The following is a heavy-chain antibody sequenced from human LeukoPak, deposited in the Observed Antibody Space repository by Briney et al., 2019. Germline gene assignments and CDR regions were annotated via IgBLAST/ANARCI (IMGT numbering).Heavy chain of an antibody. CDR1: GFTVSSNY. Sequence: GGSLRLSCAASGFTVSSNYMSWVRQAPGKGLEWVSVIYSGGSTYYADSVKGRFTISRDNSKNTLYLQMNSLRAEDTAVYYCASARGGIAARVGDYWGQGTLVTVSS. CDR3: ASARGGIAARVGDY. V-gene: IGHV3-66*01. CDR2: IYSGGST. J-gene: IGHJ4*02. D-gene: IGHD6-13*01.